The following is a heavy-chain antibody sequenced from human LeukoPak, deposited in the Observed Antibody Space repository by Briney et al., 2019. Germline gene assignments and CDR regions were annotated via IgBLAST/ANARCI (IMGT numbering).Heavy chain of an antibody. CDR2: IIPIFGTA. J-gene: IGHJ4*02. CDR3: ARTIDYYGSGSYYKLGY. Sequence: GSSVKISCKASGGTFSSYGIGWVRQAPGQGLEWMGGIIPIFGTANYAQKFQGRVTTTADESTSTAYMELSSLRSEDTAVYYCARTIDYYGSGSYYKLGYWGQGTLVTVSS. CDR1: GGTFSSYG. V-gene: IGHV1-69*01. D-gene: IGHD3-10*01.